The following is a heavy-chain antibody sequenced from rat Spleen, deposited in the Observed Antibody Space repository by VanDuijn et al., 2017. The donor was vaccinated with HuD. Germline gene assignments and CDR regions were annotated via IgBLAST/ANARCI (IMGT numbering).Heavy chain of an antibody. Sequence: EVQLVESGGGLVQPGRSQKLSCVASGFTLNDYWMNWIRQAPGKGLDWVASISNAGGSTYYPDSVKGRFTISRDIAENTLYLQMNSVRSEDTATYYCTRNWDYWGQGVMVTVSS. CDR3: TRNWDY. CDR1: GFTLNDYW. V-gene: IGHV5-31*01. CDR2: ISNAGGST. D-gene: IGHD3-6*01. J-gene: IGHJ2*01.